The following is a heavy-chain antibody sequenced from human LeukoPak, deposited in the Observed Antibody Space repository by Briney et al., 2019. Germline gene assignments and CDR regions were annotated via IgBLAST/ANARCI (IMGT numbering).Heavy chain of an antibody. J-gene: IGHJ6*02. D-gene: IGHD2-15*01. CDR2: INHSGST. CDR3: ARVGGGNYYYYGMDV. Sequence: SETLSLTCAVYGGSFSGYYWSWIRQPPGKGLEWIGEINHSGSTNYNPSLKSRVTMSVDTSKNQFSLKLSSVTAADTAVYYCARVGGGNYYYYGMDVWGQGTTVTVSS. CDR1: GGSFSGYY. V-gene: IGHV4-34*01.